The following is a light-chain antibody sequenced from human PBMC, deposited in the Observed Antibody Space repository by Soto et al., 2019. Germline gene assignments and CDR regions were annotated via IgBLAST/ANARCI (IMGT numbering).Light chain of an antibody. CDR3: QQRSDCPST. CDR1: QSVGTY. CDR2: DSS. J-gene: IGKJ4*01. V-gene: IGKV3-11*01. Sequence: EIVLTQSPSTLSLSPGERATLSCRASQSVGTYFAWYQQKPGQAPRLLIYDSSNRDTGIPARFSGSGSGTDFTLTISSLEPEDFAVYYCQQRSDCPSTFGGGTKVEIK.